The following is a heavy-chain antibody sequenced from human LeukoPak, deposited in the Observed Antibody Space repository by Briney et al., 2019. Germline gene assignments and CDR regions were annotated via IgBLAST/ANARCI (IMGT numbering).Heavy chain of an antibody. D-gene: IGHD2-15*01. V-gene: IGHV3-30*03. CDR3: ARDSGGSFDY. CDR2: ISYDGSNK. Sequence: SGGSLRLSCAASGFTFSSYSMNWVRQAPGKGLEWVAVISYDGSNKYYADSVKGRFTISRDNSKNTLYQQMNSLRAEDTAVYYCARDSGGSFDYWGQGTLVTVSS. J-gene: IGHJ4*02. CDR1: GFTFSSYS.